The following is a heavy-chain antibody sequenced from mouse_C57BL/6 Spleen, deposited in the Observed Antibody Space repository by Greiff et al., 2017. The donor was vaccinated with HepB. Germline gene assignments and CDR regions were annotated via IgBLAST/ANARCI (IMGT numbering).Heavy chain of an antibody. CDR1: GYTFTSYG. CDR3: ARRDIYDGYWFDY. D-gene: IGHD2-3*01. V-gene: IGHV1-81*01. J-gene: IGHJ2*01. Sequence: QVQLQQSGAELARPGASVKLSCKASGYTFTSYGISWVKQRTGQGLEWIGEIYPRSGNTYYNEKFKGKATLTADKSSSTAYMELRSLTSEDSAVYFCARRDIYDGYWFDYWGQGTTLTVSS. CDR2: IYPRSGNT.